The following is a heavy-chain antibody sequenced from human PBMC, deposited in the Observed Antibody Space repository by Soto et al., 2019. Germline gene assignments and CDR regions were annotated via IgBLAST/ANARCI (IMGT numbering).Heavy chain of an antibody. V-gene: IGHV4-34*01. J-gene: IGHJ2*01. CDR2: INDSGSI. D-gene: IGHD3-9*01. Sequence: QVQLQQWGAGPLRPLETLSLTCGVSGGSFSGYYWAWIRQSPGTGLEWIGEINDSGSINYNPSLKSRVSISVDTSKNHYSLNLRSVTAADTAVYYCARESHDILTGPPWVWYFDLWGRGTLVTVSS. CDR1: GGSFSGYY. CDR3: ARESHDILTGPPWVWYFDL.